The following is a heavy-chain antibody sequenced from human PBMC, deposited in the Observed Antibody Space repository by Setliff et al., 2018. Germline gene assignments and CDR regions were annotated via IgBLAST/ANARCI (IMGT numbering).Heavy chain of an antibody. D-gene: IGHD7-27*01. CDR3: ARELGHYYYYYMDV. V-gene: IGHV3-30*01. CDR2: ISYDGSNK. J-gene: IGHJ6*03. Sequence: GGSLRLSCAASGFTFSTYAMQWVRQAPGKGLEWVAVISYDGSNKYYADSVKGRFTIFRDNSKNTLYLQMNSLRAEDTAVYYCARELGHYYYYYMDVWGKGTTVTVSS. CDR1: GFTFSTYA.